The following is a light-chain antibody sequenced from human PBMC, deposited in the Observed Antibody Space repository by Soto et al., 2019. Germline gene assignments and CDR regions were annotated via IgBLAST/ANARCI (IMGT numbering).Light chain of an antibody. CDR1: QSVSSTY. CDR3: QQYGSSSIT. J-gene: IGKJ5*01. V-gene: IGKV3-20*01. Sequence: EIVLTQSPGTLSLSPGERATLSCRASQSVSSTYLAWYQQKPGLAPRLLISGASSRATGIPDRFSGSASGTDFTLTISRLEPEDFAVYYCQQYGSSSITFGQGTRLEIK. CDR2: GAS.